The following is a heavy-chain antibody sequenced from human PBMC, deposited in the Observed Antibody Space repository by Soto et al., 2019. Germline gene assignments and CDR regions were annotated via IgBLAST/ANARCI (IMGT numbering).Heavy chain of an antibody. D-gene: IGHD6-6*01. V-gene: IGHV3-23*01. CDR1: GFTFSNYA. J-gene: IGHJ6*02. CDR3: DKEDDNSSSEWRYYYGIDV. Sequence: EVQLLESGGGLVQPGGSLRLSCAVSGFTFSNYAMNWVRQAPGKGLEWVSVITGSCGSTFYADSVKGRFTISRDNSKSTLYLKMNAIRVDDTAVYYCDKEDDNSSSEWRYYYGIDVWGQGTTVTVSS. CDR2: ITGSCGST.